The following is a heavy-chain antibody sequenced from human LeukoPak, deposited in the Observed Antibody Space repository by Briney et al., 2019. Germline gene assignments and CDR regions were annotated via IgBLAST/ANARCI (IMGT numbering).Heavy chain of an antibody. V-gene: IGHV4-34*01. J-gene: IGHJ5*02. CDR1: GGSFSGHY. CDR3: ARAAIVVVPAAAGWFDP. D-gene: IGHD2-2*01. Sequence: PSETLSLTCAVYGGSFSGHYWSWIRQPPGKGLEWIGEINHSGSTNYNPSLKSRVTISVDTSKNQFSLKLSSVTAADTAAYYCARAAIVVVPAAAGWFDPWGQGTLVTVSS. CDR2: INHSGST.